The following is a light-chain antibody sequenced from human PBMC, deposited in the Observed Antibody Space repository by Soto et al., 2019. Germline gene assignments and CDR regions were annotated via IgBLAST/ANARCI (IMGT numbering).Light chain of an antibody. CDR1: QDISSW. J-gene: IGKJ4*01. Sequence: GDRVTITCRASQDISSWLAWYQQKPGKAPKLLIYDASTLQSGVPSRFRGSGSGTEFTLTISSLQPEDFATYSCQQLDSYPIGTFGGGTKVDI. CDR3: QQLDSYPIGT. CDR2: DAS. V-gene: IGKV1-9*01.